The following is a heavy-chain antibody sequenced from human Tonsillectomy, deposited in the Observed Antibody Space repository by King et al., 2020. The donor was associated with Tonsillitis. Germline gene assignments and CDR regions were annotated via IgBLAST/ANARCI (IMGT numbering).Heavy chain of an antibody. CDR3: ARGSKKMYSSGWYFDY. CDR1: GGTFSSYA. Sequence: QLVQSGAEVKKPGSSVKVSCKASGGTFSSYAISLVRQAPGQGLEWMGGSIPIFGTANYAQKFQGRVTITADESTSTAYMELSSLRSEDTAVYYCARGSKKMYSSGWYFDYWGQGTLVTVSS. CDR2: SIPIFGTA. J-gene: IGHJ4*02. V-gene: IGHV1-69*01. D-gene: IGHD6-19*01.